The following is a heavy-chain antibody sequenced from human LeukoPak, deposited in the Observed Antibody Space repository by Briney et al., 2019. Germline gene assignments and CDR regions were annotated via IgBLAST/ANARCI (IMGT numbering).Heavy chain of an antibody. J-gene: IGHJ4*02. CDR2: ISYDGGSK. CDR1: GLTFSSYA. D-gene: IGHD2-15*01. Sequence: GGSLRLSCAASGLTFSSYAIHWVRQAPGKGLDWVALISYDGGSKYYADSVKGRFTISRDSSTLYLQMNSLRTEDTAVYYCARGSVGTPPPFDYWGQGTLVTVSS. V-gene: IGHV3-30-3*01. CDR3: ARGSVGTPPPFDY.